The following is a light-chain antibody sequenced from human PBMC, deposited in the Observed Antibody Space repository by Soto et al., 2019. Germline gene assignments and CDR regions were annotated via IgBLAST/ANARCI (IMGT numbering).Light chain of an antibody. J-gene: IGKJ1*01. CDR3: QQYHTYPWT. Sequence: DIQITQSPSTLSGSVGDSVTITCRASQTISSWLAWYQQTTGKAPKILIYKASTLKSGVPSRFRGSGSGTECTLTLSRLQTDDFETYYCQQYHTYPWTFGQGTKVDIK. CDR1: QTISSW. V-gene: IGKV1-5*03. CDR2: KAS.